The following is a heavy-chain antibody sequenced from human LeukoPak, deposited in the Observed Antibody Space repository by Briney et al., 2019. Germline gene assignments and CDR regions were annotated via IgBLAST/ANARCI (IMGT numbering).Heavy chain of an antibody. V-gene: IGHV3-15*01. CDR1: GFTFSNAW. CDR3: TTDPRD. Sequence: GGSLRLSCVASGFTFSNAWMSWVRQAPGKGLEWLGCIYSKIDGWSTDYAAPVKGIFAISRNDSESTVYLQMNSLKIEDTAVYYCTTDPRDWGQGTLVTVSS. J-gene: IGHJ4*02. CDR2: IYSKIDGWST.